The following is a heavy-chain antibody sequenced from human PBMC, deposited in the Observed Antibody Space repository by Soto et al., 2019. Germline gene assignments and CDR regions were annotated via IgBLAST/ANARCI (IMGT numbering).Heavy chain of an antibody. D-gene: IGHD3-16*01. Sequence: GGSLRLSCTASGFMFSTYLMSWVRQAPGKGLEWVANIRQGGNEKFYVDSVKGRFTIPRDNAKKSLYLQMNSLRAEDTAVYYCVGALTYEVPYYYYGMDVWGQGTTVTV. V-gene: IGHV3-7*01. CDR3: VGALTYEVPYYYYGMDV. J-gene: IGHJ6*02. CDR1: GFMFSTYL. CDR2: IRQGGNEK.